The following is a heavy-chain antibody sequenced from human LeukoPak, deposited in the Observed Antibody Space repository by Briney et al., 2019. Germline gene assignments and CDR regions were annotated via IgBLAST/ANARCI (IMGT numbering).Heavy chain of an antibody. CDR1: GFSFSSYW. J-gene: IGHJ3*02. CDR3: ARGGSPPEALGDTFDI. CDR2: IKSDESGR. Sequence: GGSLRLSCTASGFSFSSYWMHWVRQAPGKGLVWVSRIKSDESGRNYADSVKGRFTISRDNAKNTLYLQMNSLRAEDTAVYYCARGGSPPEALGDTFDIRGQGTMVTVSS. D-gene: IGHD1-26*01. V-gene: IGHV3-74*01.